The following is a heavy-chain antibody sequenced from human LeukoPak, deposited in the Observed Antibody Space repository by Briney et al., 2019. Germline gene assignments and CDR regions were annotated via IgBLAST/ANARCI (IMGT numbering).Heavy chain of an antibody. CDR1: GYSISSGYY. J-gene: IGHJ4*02. CDR3: AQGPDNNYFDY. CDR2: IYHSGST. Sequence: PSETLSLTCAVSGYSISSGYYWGWIRQPPGKGLEWIGSIYHSGSTYYNPSLKSRVTISVDTSKNQFSLKLSSVTAADTAVYYCAQGPDNNYFDYWGQGTLVTVSS. D-gene: IGHD1-1*01. V-gene: IGHV4-38-2*01.